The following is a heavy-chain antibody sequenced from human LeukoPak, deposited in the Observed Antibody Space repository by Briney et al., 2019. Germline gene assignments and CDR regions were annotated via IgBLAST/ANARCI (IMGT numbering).Heavy chain of an antibody. Sequence: GGSLRLSCAASGFTVSSNYMSWVRQAPGKGLEWVSVIYSGGSTYYADSVKGRFTTSRDNSKNTLYLQMNSLRAEDTAVYYCAKAIGRDGYNLAFDIWGQGTMVTVSS. CDR1: GFTVSSNY. D-gene: IGHD5-24*01. J-gene: IGHJ3*02. CDR3: AKAIGRDGYNLAFDI. V-gene: IGHV3-53*01. CDR2: IYSGGST.